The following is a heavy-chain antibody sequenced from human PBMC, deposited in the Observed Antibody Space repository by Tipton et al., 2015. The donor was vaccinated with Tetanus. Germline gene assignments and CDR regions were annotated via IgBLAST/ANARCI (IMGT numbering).Heavy chain of an antibody. V-gene: IGHV3-33*01. Sequence: SGFTFSRSGMHWVRQAPGKGLEWVAIVWNDGSTEYYADSVKGRFTISRDNSKNTVSLQMNSLRAEDTAVYYCAREADCSGGSCFSGDFDNWGQGTQVTVSS. CDR2: VWNDGSTE. CDR1: GFTFSRSG. J-gene: IGHJ4*02. CDR3: AREADCSGGSCFSGDFDN. D-gene: IGHD2-15*01.